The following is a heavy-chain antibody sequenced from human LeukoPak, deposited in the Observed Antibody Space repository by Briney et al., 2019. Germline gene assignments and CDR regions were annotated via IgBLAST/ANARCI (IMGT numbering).Heavy chain of an antibody. Sequence: GGSLRLSCAASGFTFSSYGMHWVRQAPGKGLEWVAVIWYDGSNKYYADSVKARFTISRDNSKNSLYLQMNSLKTENTAVYSCARAHDSWDSWGQGTLVTVSS. J-gene: IGHJ4*02. D-gene: IGHD3-22*01. CDR1: GFTFSSYG. CDR2: IWYDGSNK. CDR3: ARAHDSWDS. V-gene: IGHV3-33*01.